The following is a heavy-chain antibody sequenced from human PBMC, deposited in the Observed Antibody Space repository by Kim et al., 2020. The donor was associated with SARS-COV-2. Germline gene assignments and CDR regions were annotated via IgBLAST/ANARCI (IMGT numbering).Heavy chain of an antibody. D-gene: IGHD3-10*01. J-gene: IGHJ4*02. CDR1: AGSMRSGTYH. CDR2: ISYSGAT. V-gene: IGHV4-39*07. Sequence: SETLSLTCMVSAGSMRSGTYHWTWVRQSPGKGLEWIGTISYSGATYYNPSFNSRVAISQHMSENRFSLSLTSVTAADTAVYYCAAVASNVIIVVPRGTFDSWGQGTLVTVSS. CDR3: AAVASNVIIVVPRGTFDS.